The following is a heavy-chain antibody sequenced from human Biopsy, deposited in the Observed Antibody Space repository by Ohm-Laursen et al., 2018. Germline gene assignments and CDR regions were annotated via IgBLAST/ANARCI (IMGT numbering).Heavy chain of an antibody. CDR3: ARGPSGTAAGRFAS. J-gene: IGHJ4*02. CDR2: MNQDGSEE. V-gene: IGHV3-7*04. D-gene: IGHD6-13*01. Sequence: SLRLSCAASGFTFSPYSMNWVRQAPGQGLGWVANMNQDGSEEHYVDSVKGRFTISRDNSKSSLYLQMNSLRDEDTAVYYCARGPSGTAAGRFASWGQGTLVTVSS. CDR1: GFTFSPYS.